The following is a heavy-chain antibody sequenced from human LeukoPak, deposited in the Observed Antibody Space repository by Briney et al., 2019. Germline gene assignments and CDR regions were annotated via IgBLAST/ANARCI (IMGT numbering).Heavy chain of an antibody. Sequence: GSSVKVSCKASGGTFSSYAISWVRQAPGQGLEWMGGIIPIFGTANYAQKFQGRVTITADKSTSTAYMELSSLRSEDTAVYYCAREGCSGGSCYPNGDAFDIWGQGTMVTVSS. CDR2: IIPIFGTA. J-gene: IGHJ3*02. V-gene: IGHV1-69*06. CDR3: AREGCSGGSCYPNGDAFDI. CDR1: GGTFSSYA. D-gene: IGHD2-15*01.